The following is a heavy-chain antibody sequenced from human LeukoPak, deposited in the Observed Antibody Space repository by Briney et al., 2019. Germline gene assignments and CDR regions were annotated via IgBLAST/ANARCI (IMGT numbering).Heavy chain of an antibody. CDR3: AKGGGYYFDY. D-gene: IGHD3-16*01. J-gene: IGHJ4*02. CDR1: GGSISSGGSR. Sequence: PSETLSLTCNVSGGSISSGGSRWSWIRQHPGKGLEWIGYIYYSGSTYYNPSLESRLTMSVDTSKNQFSLHLTSVTAAGTAVYYCAKGGGYYFDYWGQGALVTVSS. CDR2: IYYSGST. V-gene: IGHV4-31*03.